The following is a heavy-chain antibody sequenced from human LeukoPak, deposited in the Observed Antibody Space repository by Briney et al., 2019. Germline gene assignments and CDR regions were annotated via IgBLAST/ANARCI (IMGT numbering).Heavy chain of an antibody. Sequence: ISWVRQAPGQGLEWMGWISAYNGNTNYAQKLQGRVTMTTDTSTSTAYMELRSLRSDDTAVYYCARDQSSSGYDYFDYWGQGTLVTVSS. CDR3: ARDQSSSGYDYFDY. CDR2: ISAYNGNT. V-gene: IGHV1-18*01. J-gene: IGHJ4*02. D-gene: IGHD5-12*01.